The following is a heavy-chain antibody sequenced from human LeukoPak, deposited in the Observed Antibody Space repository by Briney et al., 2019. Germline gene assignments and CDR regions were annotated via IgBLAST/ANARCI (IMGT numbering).Heavy chain of an antibody. CDR2: ISYTGST. CDR3: ARHQWAAAGTSHYYYYYGMDV. D-gene: IGHD6-13*01. J-gene: IGHJ6*02. V-gene: IGHV4-59*08. Sequence: SETLSLTCTVSGGSISSYYWNWIRQPPGKGLEWLGYISYTGSTNYNPSLKSRVTISVDTSKNQFSLKLSSVTAADTAVYYCARHQWAAAGTSHYYYYYGMDVWGQGTTVTVSS. CDR1: GGSISSYY.